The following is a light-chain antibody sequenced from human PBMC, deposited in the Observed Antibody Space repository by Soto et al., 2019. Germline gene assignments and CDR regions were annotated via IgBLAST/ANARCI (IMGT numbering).Light chain of an antibody. CDR3: QQHSNWPLT. Sequence: EIVLTQSPGTLSLSPGERATLSCRASQSVSSSYLAWYQQRPGQAPRLLIYGASNRATGIPARFSGGGSGTDFTLTISSLEPEDFAVYYCQQHSNWPLTFGGGTKVDIK. CDR2: GAS. V-gene: IGKV3D-20*02. CDR1: QSVSSSY. J-gene: IGKJ4*01.